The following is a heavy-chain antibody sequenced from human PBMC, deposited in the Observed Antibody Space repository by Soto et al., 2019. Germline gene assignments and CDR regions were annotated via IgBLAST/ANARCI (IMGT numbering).Heavy chain of an antibody. V-gene: IGHV3-74*01. D-gene: IGHD2-8*02. CDR3: ARDVSLVFDP. Sequence: GGSLRLSCVASGFTLSSYWMHWVRQAPGKGLVWVSHINNDGSNTNYADSVKGRFTISRDNAKNTLYLQMNSLRAEDTAVYYCARDVSLVFDPWGQGTLVTV. J-gene: IGHJ5*02. CDR1: GFTLSSYW. CDR2: INNDGSNT.